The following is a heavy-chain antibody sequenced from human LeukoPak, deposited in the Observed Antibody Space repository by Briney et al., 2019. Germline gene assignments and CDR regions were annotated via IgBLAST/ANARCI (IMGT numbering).Heavy chain of an antibody. CDR2: IYTSGST. J-gene: IGHJ4*02. CDR3: ARQVDYYDSSGYQNYYFDY. Sequence: SETLSLTCTVSGGSISSYYWSWIRQPPGKGLEWIGYIYTSGSTNYNPSLKSRDTISVDTSKNQFSLKLSSVTAADTAVYYCARQVDYYDSSGYQNYYFDYWGQGTLVTVSS. V-gene: IGHV4-4*09. CDR1: GGSISSYY. D-gene: IGHD3-22*01.